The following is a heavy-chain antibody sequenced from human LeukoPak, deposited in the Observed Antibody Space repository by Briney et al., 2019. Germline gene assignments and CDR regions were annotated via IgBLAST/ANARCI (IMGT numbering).Heavy chain of an antibody. D-gene: IGHD4-17*01. CDR1: GFTVSGDS. J-gene: IGHJ4*02. Sequence: GGSLRLSCAASGFTVSGDSMSWVRQAPGKGLEWVSAISGSGGSTYYADSVKGRFTISRDNSKNTLYLQMNSLRAEDTAVYYCAKDRVASYGKPPFDYWGQGTLVTVSS. CDR2: ISGSGGST. V-gene: IGHV3-23*01. CDR3: AKDRVASYGKPPFDY.